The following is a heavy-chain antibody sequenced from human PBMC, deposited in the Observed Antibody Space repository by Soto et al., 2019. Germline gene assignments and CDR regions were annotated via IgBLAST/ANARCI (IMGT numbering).Heavy chain of an antibody. CDR1: GFTFSSYG. D-gene: IGHD2-2*01. Sequence: GGSLRLSCAASGFTFSSYGMHWVRQAPGKGLEWVAVIWYDGSNKYYADSVKGRFTISRDNSKNTLYLQMNSLRAEDTAVYYCARKVPAAIYYMDVWGKGTRVTVSS. J-gene: IGHJ6*03. V-gene: IGHV3-33*01. CDR2: IWYDGSNK. CDR3: ARKVPAAIYYMDV.